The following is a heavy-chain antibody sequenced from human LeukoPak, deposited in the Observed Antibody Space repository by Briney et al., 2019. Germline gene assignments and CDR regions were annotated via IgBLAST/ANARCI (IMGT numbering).Heavy chain of an antibody. Sequence: PGGSLRLSCAASGFTFSDYYMTWIRQAPGKGLEWVSSISSSDSSIYYADSVKGRFTISRDNAKNSLYLEMNSLRADDTAVYYCARDDWGGRIAVAGTSVWGQGTLVTVSS. CDR1: GFTFSDYY. CDR3: ARDDWGGRIAVAGTSV. D-gene: IGHD6-19*01. CDR2: ISSSDSSI. J-gene: IGHJ4*02. V-gene: IGHV3-11*01.